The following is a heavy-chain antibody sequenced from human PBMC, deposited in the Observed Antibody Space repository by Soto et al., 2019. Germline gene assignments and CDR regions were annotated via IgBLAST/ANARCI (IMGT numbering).Heavy chain of an antibody. CDR3: ARVQDSSGYYPFDY. V-gene: IGHV4-31*03. D-gene: IGHD3-22*01. CDR1: GGSISSGGYY. CDR2: IYYSGST. J-gene: IGHJ4*02. Sequence: SETLSLTCTVSGGSISSGGYYWSWIRQHPGKGLEWIGYIYYSGSTYYNPSLKSRVTISVDTSKNQFSLKLGSVTAADTAVYYCARVQDSSGYYPFDYWGQGTLVTVSS.